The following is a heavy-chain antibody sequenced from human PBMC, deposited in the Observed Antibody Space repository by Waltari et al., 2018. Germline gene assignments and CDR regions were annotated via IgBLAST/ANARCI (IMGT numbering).Heavy chain of an antibody. CDR3: ARFVVSSDIVVVVAVDAFDI. D-gene: IGHD2-15*01. Sequence: QLQLQESGPGLVKPSETLSLTCTVSGGSISSSSSYWGWIRQPPGKGLEWIGSIYYSGSTYYNPSLKSRVTISVDTSKNQFSLKLSSVTAADTAVYYCARFVVSSDIVVVVAVDAFDIWGQGTMVTVSS. V-gene: IGHV4-39*07. J-gene: IGHJ3*02. CDR2: IYYSGST. CDR1: GGSISSSSSY.